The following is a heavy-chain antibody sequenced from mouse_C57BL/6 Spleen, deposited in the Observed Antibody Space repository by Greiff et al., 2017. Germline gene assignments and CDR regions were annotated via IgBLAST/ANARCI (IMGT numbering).Heavy chain of an antibody. CDR2: IYPSDSET. J-gene: IGHJ2*01. CDR3: ARDYGSSFDY. CDR1: GYTFTSYW. D-gene: IGHD1-1*01. Sequence: QVQLQQPGAELVRPGSSVKLSCKASGYTFTSYWMDWVKQRPGQGLEWIGNIYPSDSETHYNQKFKDKATLTVDKSSSTAYMQLSSLPSEDSAVYYCARDYGSSFDYWGQGTTLTVSS. V-gene: IGHV1-61*01.